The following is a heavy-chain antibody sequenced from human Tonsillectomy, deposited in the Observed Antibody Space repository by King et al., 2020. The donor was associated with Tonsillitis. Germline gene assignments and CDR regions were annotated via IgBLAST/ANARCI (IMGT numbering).Heavy chain of an antibody. V-gene: IGHV3-48*01. CDR2: IISSSSDI. D-gene: IGHD3/OR15-3a*01. Sequence: VQLVESGGGLVQPGGSLRLSCAASGFTFSSYSMNWVRQAPGKGLEWFSYIISSSSDIADADSVKGRFSISRDNDKNSLHLQMNSLRVEDTAVYYCVRDRDWAFDSWGQGTLVTVSS. CDR1: GFTFSSYS. CDR3: VRDRDWAFDS. J-gene: IGHJ4*02.